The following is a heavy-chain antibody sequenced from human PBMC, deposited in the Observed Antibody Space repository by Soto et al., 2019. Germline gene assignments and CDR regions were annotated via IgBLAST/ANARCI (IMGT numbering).Heavy chain of an antibody. Sequence: QVQLVQSGAEVKKPGASVKVSCKASGYTLTSHGISWVRQAPGQGLEWMGWISTYNGNTKYAQKFQERVTMTADTSTNTAHMELRSVRSDDTAMYYCARGYYDSSGPFAYWGQGTLVTVSS. J-gene: IGHJ4*02. D-gene: IGHD3-22*01. CDR3: ARGYYDSSGPFAY. CDR2: ISTYNGNT. V-gene: IGHV1-18*01. CDR1: GYTLTSHG.